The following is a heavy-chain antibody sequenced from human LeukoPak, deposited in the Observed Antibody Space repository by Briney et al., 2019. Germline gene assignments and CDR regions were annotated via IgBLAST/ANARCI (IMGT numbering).Heavy chain of an antibody. CDR1: GFTFSSYG. J-gene: IGHJ4*02. V-gene: IGHV3-23*01. D-gene: IGHD3-22*01. CDR2: INGNGGDT. Sequence: GGTLRLSCAASGFTFSSYGLHWVRQAPGKGLGWVSAINGNGGDTYYADSVKGRFTISRDNSKNTLYLQMNSLTAEDTALYYCAKVNYDSSGSSYFEYWGLGTLVTVSS. CDR3: AKVNYDSSGSSYFEY.